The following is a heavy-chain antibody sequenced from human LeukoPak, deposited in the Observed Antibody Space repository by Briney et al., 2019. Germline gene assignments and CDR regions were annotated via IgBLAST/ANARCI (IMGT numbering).Heavy chain of an antibody. D-gene: IGHD4-17*01. CDR1: GGSFSGYY. Sequence: SETLSLTCAVYGGSFSGYYWSWIRQPPGKGLEWIGEINHSGSANYNPSLKRRVTISLDTSKNQFSLKVSSVTAADTAVYYCARGQGTVTTHWGQGTLVTVSS. V-gene: IGHV4-34*01. CDR3: ARGQGTVTTH. J-gene: IGHJ4*02. CDR2: INHSGSA.